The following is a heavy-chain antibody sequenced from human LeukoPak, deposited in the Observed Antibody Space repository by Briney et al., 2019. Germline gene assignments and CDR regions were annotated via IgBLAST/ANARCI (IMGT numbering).Heavy chain of an antibody. CDR2: IYSGGNT. Sequence: GGSLRLSCAASGFTVSSNYMSWVRQAPGKGLEWVSVIYSGGNTYYADSVKGRFTISRDNSKNTLYLQMNGLRAEDTAVYYCARDSGWSHYFDYWGQGTLVTVSS. CDR1: GFTVSSNY. D-gene: IGHD6-19*01. CDR3: ARDSGWSHYFDY. V-gene: IGHV3-66*01. J-gene: IGHJ4*02.